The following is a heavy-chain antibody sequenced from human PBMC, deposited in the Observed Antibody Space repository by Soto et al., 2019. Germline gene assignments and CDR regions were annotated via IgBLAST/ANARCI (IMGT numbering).Heavy chain of an antibody. Sequence: QVQLVESGGGVVQPGRSLRLSCAASGFTFSSYGMHWVRQAPGKGLEWVAVISYDGSNKYYADSVKGRFTISRDNSKNTLYLQMNSLRAEDTAVYYCAKDGPRGMDVWGQGTTVTVSS. J-gene: IGHJ6*02. CDR3: AKDGPRGMDV. CDR1: GFTFSSYG. V-gene: IGHV3-30*18. CDR2: ISYDGSNK.